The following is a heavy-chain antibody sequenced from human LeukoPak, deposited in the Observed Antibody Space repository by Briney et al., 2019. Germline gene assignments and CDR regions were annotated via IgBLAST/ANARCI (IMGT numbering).Heavy chain of an antibody. V-gene: IGHV3-48*02. J-gene: IGHJ4*02. CDR1: GFTFKSYS. CDR2: ISTSSGTI. CDR3: ARRYSAYNFDY. Sequence: GGSLRLSCAASGFTFKSYSMNWVRQAPGKGLEWISYISTSSGTIYYADSVKGRFTISRDNAKNSLYPQMNSLRDEDTAVYYCARRYSAYNFDYWGQGTLVTVSS. D-gene: IGHD5-12*01.